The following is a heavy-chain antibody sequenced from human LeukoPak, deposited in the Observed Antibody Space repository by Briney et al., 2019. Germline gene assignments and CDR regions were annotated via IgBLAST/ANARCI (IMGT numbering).Heavy chain of an antibody. V-gene: IGHV4-34*01. J-gene: IGHJ4*02. Sequence: SETLSLTCAVYGGSFSGYYWSWIRQPPGKGLEWIGEINHSGSTNYNPSLKSRVTISVDASKNQFSLKLSSVTAADTAVYYCARGSRIQLWFLDYRGQGTLVTVSS. CDR1: GGSFSGYY. CDR3: ARGSRIQLWFLDY. CDR2: INHSGST. D-gene: IGHD5-18*01.